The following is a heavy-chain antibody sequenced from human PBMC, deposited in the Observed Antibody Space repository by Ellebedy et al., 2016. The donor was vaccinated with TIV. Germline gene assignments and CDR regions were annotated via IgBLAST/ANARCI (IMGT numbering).Heavy chain of an antibody. CDR3: ARHSGVATGYSY. D-gene: IGHD3-9*01. CDR1: GGSMSTYY. J-gene: IGHJ4*01. Sequence: SETLSLTCTVSGGSMSTYYWSWIRQPPGKGLEWIGYIFYTGSTNYNPSLKSRIAISIDTSKNQFSLKLSSVTAADTAFYYCARHSGVATGYSYWGQGTLVTVSS. V-gene: IGHV4-59*08. CDR2: IFYTGST.